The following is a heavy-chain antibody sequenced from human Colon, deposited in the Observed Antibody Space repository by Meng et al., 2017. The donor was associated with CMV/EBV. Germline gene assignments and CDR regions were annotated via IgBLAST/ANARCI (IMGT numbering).Heavy chain of an antibody. CDR1: GFTFSSYA. CDR3: ARERLGTLRYYFDH. D-gene: IGHD4-23*01. Sequence: GGSLRLSCAASGFTFSSYAMHWVRQAPGKGLEWVAVISYDGSNKYYADSVKGRFTISRDNSKNTLYLQMNSLRAEDTAVYYCARERLGTLRYYFDHWGQGDLVTVSS. CDR2: ISYDGSNK. V-gene: IGHV3-30-3*01. J-gene: IGHJ4*02.